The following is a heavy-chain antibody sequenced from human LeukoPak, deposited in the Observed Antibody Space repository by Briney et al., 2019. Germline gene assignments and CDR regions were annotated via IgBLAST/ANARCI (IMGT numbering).Heavy chain of an antibody. Sequence: GGSLRLSCAASEFSVGGNYMTWVRQAPGKGLEWVSLIYSGGSTYYADSVKGRFTISRDNSKNTLYLQMNSLRAEDTAVYYCAELGITMIGGVWGKGTTVTISS. J-gene: IGHJ6*04. CDR1: EFSVGGNY. D-gene: IGHD3-10*02. V-gene: IGHV3-66*01. CDR3: AELGITMIGGV. CDR2: IYSGGST.